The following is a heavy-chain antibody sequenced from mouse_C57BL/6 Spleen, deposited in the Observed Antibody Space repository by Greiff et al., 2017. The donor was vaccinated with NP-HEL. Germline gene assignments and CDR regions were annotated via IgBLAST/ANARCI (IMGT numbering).Heavy chain of an antibody. CDR3: ARYYYGNYYAMDY. J-gene: IGHJ4*01. Sequence: EVQLQQSGPVLVKPGASVKMSCKASGYTFTDYYMNWVKQSHGKSLEWIGVINPYNGGTSYNQKFKGKATLTVDKSSSTAYMELNSLTSEDSAVYYCARYYYGNYYAMDYWGQGTSVTVSS. D-gene: IGHD2-1*01. CDR2: INPYNGGT. CDR1: GYTFTDYY. V-gene: IGHV1-19*01.